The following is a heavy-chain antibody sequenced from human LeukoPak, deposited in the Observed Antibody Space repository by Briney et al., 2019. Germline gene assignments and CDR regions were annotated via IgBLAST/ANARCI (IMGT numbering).Heavy chain of an antibody. CDR3: AVHKGPDYGGNFVAFDI. J-gene: IGHJ3*02. V-gene: IGHV1-69*13. CDR1: GYTFTSYG. D-gene: IGHD4-23*01. Sequence: ASVKVSCKASGYTFTSYGISWVRQAPGQGLEWMGGIIPIFGTANYAQKFQGRVTITADESTSTAYMELSSLRSEDTAVYYCAVHKGPDYGGNFVAFDIWGQGTMVTVSS. CDR2: IIPIFGTA.